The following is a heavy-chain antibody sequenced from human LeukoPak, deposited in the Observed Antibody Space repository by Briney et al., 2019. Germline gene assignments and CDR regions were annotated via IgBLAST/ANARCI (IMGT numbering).Heavy chain of an antibody. CDR3: ATPLPGYGNDAFDI. V-gene: IGHV1-69*04. CDR1: GGTFSSYA. CDR2: IIPILGIA. Sequence: ASVKVSCKASGGTFSSYAISWVRQAPGQGLEWMGRIIPILGIANYAQKFQGRVTITADKSTSTAYMELSSLRSEDTAVYYCATPLPGYGNDAFDIWGQGTMVTVSS. J-gene: IGHJ3*02. D-gene: IGHD4-17*01.